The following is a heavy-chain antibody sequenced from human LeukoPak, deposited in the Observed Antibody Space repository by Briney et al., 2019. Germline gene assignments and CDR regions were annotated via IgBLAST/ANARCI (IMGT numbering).Heavy chain of an antibody. CDR3: ARSIAAAGYYFDY. CDR2: IIPIFGTA. Sequence: SVKVSCKASGYTFTSYDINWVRQATGQGLEWMGGIIPIFGTANYAQKFQGRVTITTDESTSTAYMELSSLRSEDTAVYYCARSIAAAGYYFDYWGQGTLVTVSS. J-gene: IGHJ4*02. V-gene: IGHV1-69*05. CDR1: GYTFTSYD. D-gene: IGHD6-13*01.